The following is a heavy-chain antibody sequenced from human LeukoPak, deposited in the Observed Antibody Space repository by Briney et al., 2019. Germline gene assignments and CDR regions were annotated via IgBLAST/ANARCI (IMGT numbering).Heavy chain of an antibody. CDR2: INPGETNT. D-gene: IGHD1-1*01. CDR3: ARGGLEPTDY. Sequence: QPGGSLRLSCAASGFTFSRYWMHWVRQAPGKGLVWVSRINPGETNTNYADSVEGRFTISRDNAKSTLYLHINSLRVEDTAVYYCARGGLEPTDYWGQGTLVTVSS. J-gene: IGHJ4*02. CDR1: GFTFSRYW. V-gene: IGHV3-74*01.